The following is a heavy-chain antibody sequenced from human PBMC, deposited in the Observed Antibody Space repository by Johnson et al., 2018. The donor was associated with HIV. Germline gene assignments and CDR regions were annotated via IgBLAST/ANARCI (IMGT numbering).Heavy chain of an antibody. J-gene: IGHJ3*02. CDR3: TRGWSAFDI. CDR2: INWNGGST. Sequence: VQLVESGGGLVQPGGSLRLSCAASGFTVDDYGMSWVRQAPGKGLEWVSGINWNGGSTGYADSVKGRFTISRDNAKNTLNLQMNSLRAEDTAVYYCTRGWSAFDIWGQGTMVTVSS. CDR1: GFTVDDYG. D-gene: IGHD2-15*01. V-gene: IGHV3-20*04.